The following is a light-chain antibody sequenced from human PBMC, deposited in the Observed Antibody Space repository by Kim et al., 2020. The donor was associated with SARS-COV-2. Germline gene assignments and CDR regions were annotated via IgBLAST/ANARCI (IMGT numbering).Light chain of an antibody. V-gene: IGKV3-11*01. CDR3: QQRSTWPLT. Sequence: LSPGDRATLSCRTSQSVGGYLAWYQQKPGQPPRLLIYDTSRRATGIPARFSGSGSGTDFTLTISSLESEDFAVYSCQQRSTWPLTFGGGTKVDIK. J-gene: IGKJ4*01. CDR1: QSVGGY. CDR2: DTS.